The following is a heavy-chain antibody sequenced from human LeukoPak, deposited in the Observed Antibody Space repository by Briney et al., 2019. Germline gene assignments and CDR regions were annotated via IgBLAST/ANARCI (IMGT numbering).Heavy chain of an antibody. J-gene: IGHJ3*02. V-gene: IGHV4-61*01. D-gene: IGHD3-22*01. CDR3: ARVNYYDSSGYYPYAFDI. Sequence: SETLSLTCTVSGGSVSSGSYYWSWIRQPPGKGLEWIGYIYYSGCTNYNPSLKSRVTISVDTSKNQFSLKLSSVTAADTAVYYCARVNYYDSSGYYPYAFDIWGQGTMVTVSS. CDR2: IYYSGCT. CDR1: GGSVSSGSYY.